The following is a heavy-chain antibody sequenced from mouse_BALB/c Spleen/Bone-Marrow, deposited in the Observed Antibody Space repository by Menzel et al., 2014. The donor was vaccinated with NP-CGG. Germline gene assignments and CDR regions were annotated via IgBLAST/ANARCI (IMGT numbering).Heavy chain of an antibody. CDR1: GFNIKDTY. CDR2: IDPANGNT. J-gene: IGHJ2*01. V-gene: IGHV14-3*02. CDR3: ARSYGSSPFDY. D-gene: IGHD1-1*01. Sequence: VQLQQSGAELVKPGASVKLSCTASGFNIKDTYMHWVEQRPEQGLEWIGRIDPANGNTKYDPKFQGKATITADTSSNTAYLQLSSLTSEDTAAYYCARSYGSSPFDYWGQGTTLTVSS.